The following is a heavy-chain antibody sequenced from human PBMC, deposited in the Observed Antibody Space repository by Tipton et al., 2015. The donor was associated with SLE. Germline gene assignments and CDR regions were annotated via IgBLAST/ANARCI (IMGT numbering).Heavy chain of an antibody. Sequence: TLSLTCTVSGVSIRSCFWSWIRQPPGKGLGLIWFVDNSVSAGYTPSLKSRVTISSDTSKNQLSLKLSSVTAADTAVYYCTRSGLEYVWGPDWGQGTLVTVSS. V-gene: IGHV4-59*01. CDR1: GVSIRSCF. CDR3: TRSGLEYVWGPD. J-gene: IGHJ4*02. D-gene: IGHD3-16*01. CDR2: VDNSVSA.